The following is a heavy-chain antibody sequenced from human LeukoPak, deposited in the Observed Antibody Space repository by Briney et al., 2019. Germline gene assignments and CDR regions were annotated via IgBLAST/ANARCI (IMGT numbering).Heavy chain of an antibody. V-gene: IGHV4-59*01. D-gene: IGHD6-13*01. Sequence: SETLSLTCTVSGGSISSYYWSWIRQPPGKGLEWIGYIYYSGSTNYNPSLKSRVTISVDTSKNQFSLKLSSVTAADTAVYYCARDDGYSSSWLLDYWGQGTLVTVSS. CDR2: IYYSGST. CDR1: GGSISSYY. CDR3: ARDDGYSSSWLLDY. J-gene: IGHJ4*02.